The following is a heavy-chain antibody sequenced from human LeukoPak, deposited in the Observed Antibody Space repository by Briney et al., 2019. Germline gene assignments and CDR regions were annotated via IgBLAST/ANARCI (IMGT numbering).Heavy chain of an antibody. J-gene: IGHJ5*02. Sequence: SETLSLTCTVSGGSISSSSYYWGWIRQPPGKGLEWIGYIYYSGSTNYNPSLKNRVTISVDTSKNQFSLKLSSVTAADTAVYYCARLRYYYDSSGSHGWWFDPWGQGTLVTVSS. CDR3: ARLRYYYDSSGSHGWWFDP. CDR2: IYYSGST. V-gene: IGHV4-61*05. D-gene: IGHD3-22*01. CDR1: GGSISSSSYY.